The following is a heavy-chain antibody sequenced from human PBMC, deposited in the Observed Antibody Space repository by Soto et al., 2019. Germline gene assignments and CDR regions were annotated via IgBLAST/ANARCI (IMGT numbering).Heavy chain of an antibody. CDR1: GHTFTSYY. CDR2: IYPSGTVT. V-gene: IGHV1-46*01. J-gene: IGHJ4*02. Sequence: ASVKVSCKSSGHTFTSYYMHWVRQAPGQGLEWMGIIYPSGTVTKYAQEFQGRVTMTRDTSTSTVYMELSSLRSEDTAMYFCARDLGAEGFAYWGQGTLVTVSS. CDR3: ARDLGAEGFAY. D-gene: IGHD1-26*01.